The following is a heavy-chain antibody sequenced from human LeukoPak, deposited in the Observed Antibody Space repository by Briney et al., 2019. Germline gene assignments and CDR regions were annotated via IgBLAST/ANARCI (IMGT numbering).Heavy chain of an antibody. D-gene: IGHD3-22*01. J-gene: IGHJ6*03. CDR2: MNPNSGNA. CDR1: GYNFIGYY. Sequence: GASVKVSCKASGYNFIGYYMHWMRQATGQGLEWMGWMNPNSGNAGYAQKFQGRVTMTRNTSISTAYMELSSLRSEDTAVYYCARARWYYYDSSGPVAHYYYYMDVWGKGTTVTISS. CDR3: ARARWYYYDSSGPVAHYYYYMDV. V-gene: IGHV1-8*02.